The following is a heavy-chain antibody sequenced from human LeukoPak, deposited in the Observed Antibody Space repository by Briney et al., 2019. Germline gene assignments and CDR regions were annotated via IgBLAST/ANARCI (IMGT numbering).Heavy chain of an antibody. CDR1: GFTFSSYG. CDR2: ISYDGSNK. D-gene: IGHD3-10*01. J-gene: IGHJ6*02. Sequence: PGRSLRLSCAASGFTFSSYGMHWVRQAPGKGLEWVAVISYDGSNKYYADSVKGRFTISRDNAKNSLYLQMNSLRAEDTALYYCAKDLMPPITMVDVWGQGTTVTVSS. CDR3: AKDLMPPITMVDV. V-gene: IGHV3-30*18.